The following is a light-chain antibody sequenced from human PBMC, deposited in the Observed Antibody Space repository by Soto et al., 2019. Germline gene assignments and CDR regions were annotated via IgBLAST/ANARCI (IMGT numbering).Light chain of an antibody. J-gene: IGKJ1*01. CDR2: GAS. CDR3: QQYDDWPQT. Sequence: EIVMTQSPATLSVSPGERATLSCGASQSFRTYLAWYQQKPGQAPRLLIHGASTRAPGIPARFSGSGSGTDFTLTISSLQSEDFAVYYCQQYDDWPQTFGQGTKVDIK. V-gene: IGKV3-15*01. CDR1: QSFRTY.